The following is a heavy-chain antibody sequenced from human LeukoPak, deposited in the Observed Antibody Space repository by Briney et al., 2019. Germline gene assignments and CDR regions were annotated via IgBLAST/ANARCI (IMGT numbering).Heavy chain of an antibody. CDR1: GGSISSSSYY. CDR3: ARQGWARYYYGSGIKY. J-gene: IGHJ4*02. CDR2: INHSGST. Sequence: SETLSLTCTVSGGSISSSSYYWSWIRQPPGKGLEWIGEINHSGSTNYNPSLKSRVTISVDTSKNQFSLKLSSVTAADTAVYYCARQGWARYYYGSGIKYWGQGTLVTVSS. D-gene: IGHD3-10*01. V-gene: IGHV4-39*01.